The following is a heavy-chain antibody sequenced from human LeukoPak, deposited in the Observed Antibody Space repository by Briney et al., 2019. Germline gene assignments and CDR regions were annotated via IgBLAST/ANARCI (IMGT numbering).Heavy chain of an antibody. D-gene: IGHD3-22*01. CDR3: ARDDFAGDSSVYIDY. CDR2: IWLDGSNQ. CDR1: GFIFSNYG. J-gene: IGHJ4*02. V-gene: IGHV3-33*01. Sequence: GGSLRLSCAASGFIFSNYGMHWVRQAPGKGLEWVAVIWLDGSNQYHADAVKGRFTISRDNSKNTLYLQMSSLRDEDTALYYCARDDFAGDSSVYIDYWGQGTLVTVSS.